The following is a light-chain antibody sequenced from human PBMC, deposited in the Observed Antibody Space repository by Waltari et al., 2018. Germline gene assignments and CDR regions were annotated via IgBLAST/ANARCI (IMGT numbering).Light chain of an antibody. CDR1: QSLLHSDGRAR. Sequence: ESVMTQAPLSLSVTPGQPASMSCKSSQSLLHSDGRARLSWYLQKPGQSPQLLTSEVSNRFSGVTERFSGSGSGTDFTLKISRVEAEDVGVYFCMQNIQLPTFGQGTKVEIE. CDR3: MQNIQLPT. J-gene: IGKJ1*01. V-gene: IGKV2D-29*02. CDR2: EVS.